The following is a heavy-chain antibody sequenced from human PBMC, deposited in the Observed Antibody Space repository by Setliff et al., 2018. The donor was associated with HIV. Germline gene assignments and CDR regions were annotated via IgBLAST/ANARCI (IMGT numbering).Heavy chain of an antibody. Sequence: SVKVSCKASGFTFTSSAVQWVRQARGQRLEWIGWIVVGSGNTNYAQKFQGRVTITRDTSASTAYMELSSLSSEDTAVFYCARVGHSSSYHYYGMDVWGQGTTVTAP. CDR3: ARVGHSSSYHYYGMDV. V-gene: IGHV1-58*01. CDR2: IVVGSGNT. CDR1: GFTFTSSA. D-gene: IGHD6-13*01. J-gene: IGHJ6*02.